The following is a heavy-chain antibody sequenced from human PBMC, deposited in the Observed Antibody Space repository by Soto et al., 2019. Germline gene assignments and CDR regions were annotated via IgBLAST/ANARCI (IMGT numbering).Heavy chain of an antibody. CDR2: IYYSGST. Sequence: LSLTCTVSGGSISSGDYYWSWIRQPPGKGLEWIGYIYYSGSTYYNPSLKSRVTISVDTSKNQFSLKLSSVTAADTAVYYCARVDCTNGVCPLDYWGQGTLVTVSS. CDR1: GGSISSGDYY. D-gene: IGHD2-8*01. J-gene: IGHJ4*02. CDR3: ARVDCTNGVCPLDY. V-gene: IGHV4-30-4*01.